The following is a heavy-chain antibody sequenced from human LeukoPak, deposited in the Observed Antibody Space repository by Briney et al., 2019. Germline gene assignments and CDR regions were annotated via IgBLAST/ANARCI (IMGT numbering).Heavy chain of an antibody. J-gene: IGHJ5*02. CDR2: IYYSGST. CDR1: GGSISSYY. CDR3: ARGRYSSSWYGWFDP. Sequence: SETLSLTYTVSGGSISSYYWSWIRQPPGKGLEWIGYIYYSGSTNYNPSLKSRVTISVDTSKNQFSLKLSSVTAADTAVYYCARGRYSSSWYGWFDPWGQGTLVTVSS. V-gene: IGHV4-59*01. D-gene: IGHD6-13*01.